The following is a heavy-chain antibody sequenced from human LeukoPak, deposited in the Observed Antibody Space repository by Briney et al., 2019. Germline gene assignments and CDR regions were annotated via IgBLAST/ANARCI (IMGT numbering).Heavy chain of an antibody. CDR2: ISSNGSST. J-gene: IGHJ6*03. CDR3: ARAYYQLPPFYYYYYMDV. Sequence: PGGSLRLSCAASGFTFSSYAMHWVRQAPGKGLEYVSAISSNGSSTYYANSVKGRFTISRDNSKNTLYLQMGSLRAEDMAVYYCARAYYQLPPFYYYYYMDVWGKGTTVTVSS. CDR1: GFTFSSYA. D-gene: IGHD2-2*01. V-gene: IGHV3-64*01.